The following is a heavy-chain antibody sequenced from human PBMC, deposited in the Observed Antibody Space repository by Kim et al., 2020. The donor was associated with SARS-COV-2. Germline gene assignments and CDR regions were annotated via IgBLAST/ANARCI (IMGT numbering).Heavy chain of an antibody. CDR2: INHSGST. D-gene: IGHD6-13*01. CDR3: ARVIGSWYSSYYYYYYMDV. J-gene: IGHJ6*03. V-gene: IGHV4-34*01. CDR1: GGSFSGYY. Sequence: SETLSLTCAVYGGSFSGYYWSWIRQPPGKGLEWIGEINHSGSTNYNPSLKSRVTISVDTSKNQFSLKLSSVTAADTAVYYCARVIGSWYSSYYYYYYMDVWGKGTTVTVSS.